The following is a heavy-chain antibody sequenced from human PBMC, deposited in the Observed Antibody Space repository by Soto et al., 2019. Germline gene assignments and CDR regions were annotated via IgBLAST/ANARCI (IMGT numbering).Heavy chain of an antibody. CDR3: ARTRTVGATTLILSDWYFDL. V-gene: IGHV1-69*02. CDR2: IIPILGIA. CDR1: GGTFSSYT. Sequence: QVQLVQSGAEVKKPGSSVKVSCKASGGTFSSYTISWVRQAPGQGLEWMGRIIPILGIANYAQKFQGRVTITADKSTSTAYMELSSRTSEDTAVYYCARTRTVGATTLILSDWYFDLWGRGALVTDSS. J-gene: IGHJ2*01. D-gene: IGHD1-26*01.